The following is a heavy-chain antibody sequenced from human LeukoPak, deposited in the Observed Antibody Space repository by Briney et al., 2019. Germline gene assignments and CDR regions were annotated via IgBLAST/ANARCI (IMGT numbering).Heavy chain of an antibody. Sequence: SQTLSLTCTVSGGSISSGSYYWSWIRQPAGKGLEWIGRIYTSGSTIYNPSLKSRVTISVDTSKNQFSLKLSSVTAAATAVYYCARAGNAVAGTVFDYWGQGTLVTVSS. CDR3: ARAGNAVAGTVFDY. CDR1: GGSISSGSYY. D-gene: IGHD6-19*01. V-gene: IGHV4-61*02. J-gene: IGHJ4*02. CDR2: IYTSGST.